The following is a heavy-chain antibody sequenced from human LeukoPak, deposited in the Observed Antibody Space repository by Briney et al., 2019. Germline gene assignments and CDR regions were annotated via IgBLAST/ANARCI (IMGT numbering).Heavy chain of an antibody. CDR2: INPNSGGT. D-gene: IGHD5-24*01. Sequence: ASVKVSCKTSGYTFTGYYMHWVRQAPGQGLEWMGWINPNSGGTNYAQKFQGRVTMTRDTSISTAYMELSRLRSDDTAVYYCARSPRWLQLNAFDIWAKGQWSPSLQ. CDR1: GYTFTGYY. V-gene: IGHV1-2*02. CDR3: ARSPRWLQLNAFDI. J-gene: IGHJ3*02.